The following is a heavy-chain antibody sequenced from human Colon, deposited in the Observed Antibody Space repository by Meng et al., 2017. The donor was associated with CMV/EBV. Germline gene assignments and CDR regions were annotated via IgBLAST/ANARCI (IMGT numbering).Heavy chain of an antibody. CDR1: GFTFSSYS. CDR3: ARSMIASYSSGWSTTLKY. V-gene: IGHV3-21*06. J-gene: IGHJ4*02. D-gene: IGHD3-22*01. CDR2: ISSDSAYI. Sequence: GESLKISCAGSGFTFSSYSLNWVRQAPGRGLEWVASISSDSAYISYADSVKGRFIISRDNAKNSLYLQMNSLRADDSAIYYCARSMIASYSSGWSTTLKYWGQGTLVTVSS.